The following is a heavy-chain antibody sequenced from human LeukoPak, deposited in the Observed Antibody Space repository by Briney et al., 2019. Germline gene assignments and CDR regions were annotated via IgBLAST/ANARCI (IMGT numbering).Heavy chain of an antibody. CDR1: GGSISSGGYY. V-gene: IGHV4-61*08. Sequence: KPSETLSLTCTVSGGSISSGGYYWSWIRQPPGKGLEWIGYIYYSGSTNYNPSLKSRVTISVDTSKNQFSLKLSSVTAADTAVYYCARGGEVVAANWGQGTLVTVSS. D-gene: IGHD2-15*01. J-gene: IGHJ4*02. CDR2: IYYSGST. CDR3: ARGGEVVAAN.